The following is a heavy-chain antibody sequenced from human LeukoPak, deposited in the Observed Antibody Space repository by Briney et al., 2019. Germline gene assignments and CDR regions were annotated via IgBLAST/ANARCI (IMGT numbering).Heavy chain of an antibody. CDR1: GFTFSSYA. Sequence: GGSLRLSCAASGFTFSSYAMNWVRQAPGKGLEWVSSISRGSDHIFYADSMKGRFTISRDNAKNSLYLQMNSLGAEDTAVYYCAREGRGSGSYADYWGQGTLVTVSS. CDR3: AREGRGSGSYADY. D-gene: IGHD1-26*01. J-gene: IGHJ4*02. CDR2: ISRGSDHI. V-gene: IGHV3-21*01.